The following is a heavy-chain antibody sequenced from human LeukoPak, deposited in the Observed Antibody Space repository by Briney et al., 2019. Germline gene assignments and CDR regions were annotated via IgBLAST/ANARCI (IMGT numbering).Heavy chain of an antibody. V-gene: IGHV4-59*12. Sequence: SETLSLTCTVSGGSISSYYWSWIRQPPGKGLEWIGEIYHSGSTNYNPSLKSRVTISVDKSKNQFSLKLSSVTAADTAVYYCARTAGMQGFDYWGQGTLVTVSS. CDR2: IYHSGST. D-gene: IGHD6-19*01. CDR3: ARTAGMQGFDY. CDR1: GGSISSYY. J-gene: IGHJ4*02.